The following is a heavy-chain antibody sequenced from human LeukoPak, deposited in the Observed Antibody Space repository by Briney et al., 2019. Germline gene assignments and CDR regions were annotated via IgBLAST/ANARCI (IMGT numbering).Heavy chain of an antibody. D-gene: IGHD6-6*01. CDR3: ARSVGSSSAY. Sequence: GGSLRLSCAASGFTFSRYGMHWVRQATGKGLEWVSAIGTACDTYYPGSVKGRFTISRENVKNSLFLQMNSLRVEDTAVYYCARSVGSSSAYWGQGILVTVSS. V-gene: IGHV3-13*01. J-gene: IGHJ4*02. CDR2: IGTACDT. CDR1: GFTFSRYG.